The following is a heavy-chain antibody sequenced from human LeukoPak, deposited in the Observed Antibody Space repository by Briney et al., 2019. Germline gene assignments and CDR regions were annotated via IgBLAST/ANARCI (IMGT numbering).Heavy chain of an antibody. D-gene: IGHD1-1*01. CDR1: GFTFSSYS. J-gene: IGHJ3*02. V-gene: IGHV3-7*01. Sequence: PGGSLRLSCAASGFTFSSYSMNWVRQAPGKGLEWVANIKQDGSEKYYVDSVKGRFTISRDNAKNSLYLQMNSLRAEDTAVYYCARDRPLQGENAFDIWGQGTMVTVSS. CDR2: IKQDGSEK. CDR3: ARDRPLQGENAFDI.